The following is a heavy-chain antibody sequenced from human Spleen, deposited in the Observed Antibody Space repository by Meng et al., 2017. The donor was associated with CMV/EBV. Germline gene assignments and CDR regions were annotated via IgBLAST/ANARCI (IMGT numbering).Heavy chain of an antibody. Sequence: SGDSISSGGYYWSWIRQHPGKGLEWIGYIYYSGNTYYNPSLKSRVTISVDTSRNQFSLKLTSVTAADTAVYYCASRYCNSTSCSSDYWGQGTLVTVSS. CDR2: IYYSGNT. V-gene: IGHV4-31*02. CDR3: ASRYCNSTSCSSDY. CDR1: GDSISSGGYY. J-gene: IGHJ4*02. D-gene: IGHD2-2*01.